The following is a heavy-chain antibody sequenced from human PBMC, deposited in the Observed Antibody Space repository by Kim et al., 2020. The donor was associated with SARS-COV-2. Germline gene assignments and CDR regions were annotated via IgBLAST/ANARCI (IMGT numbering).Heavy chain of an antibody. V-gene: IGHV3-21*01. CDR3: ARDLYYDFWSGYFYGGYYYYYGMDV. D-gene: IGHD3-3*01. CDR2: ISSSSSYI. Sequence: GGSLRLSCAASGFTFSSYSMNWVRQAPGKGLEWVSSISSSSSYIYYADSVKGRFTISRDNAKNSLYLQMNSLRAEDTAVYYCARDLYYDFWSGYFYGGYYYYYGMDVWGQGTTGTVSS. J-gene: IGHJ6*02. CDR1: GFTFSSYS.